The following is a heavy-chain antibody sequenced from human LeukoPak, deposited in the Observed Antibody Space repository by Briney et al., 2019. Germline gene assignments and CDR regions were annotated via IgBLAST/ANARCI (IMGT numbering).Heavy chain of an antibody. CDR2: IKEDGTVK. CDR3: AASITMFDY. D-gene: IGHD3-10*01. J-gene: IGHJ4*02. V-gene: IGHV3-7*02. Sequence: TGGSLRLSCAASGFTFSRYWMSWVRQAPGKGLEWVANIKEDGTVKYYVESVKGRFTISRDNAKNSLYLQMNGLRAEDTAVYYCAASITMFDYWGQGTLVTVSS. CDR1: GFTFSRYW.